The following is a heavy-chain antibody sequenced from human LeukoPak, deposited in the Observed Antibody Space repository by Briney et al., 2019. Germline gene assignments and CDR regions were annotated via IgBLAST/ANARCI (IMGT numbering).Heavy chain of an antibody. D-gene: IGHD3-22*01. CDR1: GGTFSSYA. CDR3: VTVRNYYDSSGYHTGNAFDI. J-gene: IGHJ3*02. CDR2: IIPILGIA. V-gene: IGHV1-69*04. Sequence: SSVKVSCKASGGTFSSYAISWVRQAPGQGLEWMGRIIPILGIANYAQKFRGRVTITADKSTSTAYMELSSLRSEDTAVYYCVTVRNYYDSSGYHTGNAFDIWGQGTMVTVSS.